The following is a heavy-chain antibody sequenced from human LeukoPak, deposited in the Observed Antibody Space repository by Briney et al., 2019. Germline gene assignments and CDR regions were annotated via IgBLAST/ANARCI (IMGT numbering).Heavy chain of an antibody. J-gene: IGHJ4*02. CDR3: VIGSLWKLSRFDY. CDR1: GFTVSSDY. V-gene: IGHV3-53*01. Sequence: PGGSLTVSCAPSGFTVSSDYMTWVRQAPGKGLEWVSVTYPAGNTFYADSVEGRFTISSDNSKNTLFLQMNSLRVEDTAVYYCVIGSLWKLSRFDYWGQGTLVTVSS. CDR2: TYPAGNT. D-gene: IGHD3-3*01.